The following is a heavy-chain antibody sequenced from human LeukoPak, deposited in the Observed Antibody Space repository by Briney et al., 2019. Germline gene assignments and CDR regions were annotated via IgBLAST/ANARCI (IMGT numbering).Heavy chain of an antibody. CDR2: IYSGGST. V-gene: IGHV3-53*01. Sequence: GGSLRLSCAASGFTVSSNYMSWVRQAPGKGLEWISVIYSGGSTYYADSVKGRFTISRDNAKNSLYLQMNSLRAEDTAVYYCAELGITMIGGVWGKGTTVTISS. J-gene: IGHJ6*04. D-gene: IGHD3-10*02. CDR3: AELGITMIGGV. CDR1: GFTVSSNY.